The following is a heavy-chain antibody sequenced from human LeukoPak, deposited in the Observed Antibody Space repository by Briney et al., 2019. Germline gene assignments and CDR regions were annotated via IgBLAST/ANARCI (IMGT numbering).Heavy chain of an antibody. CDR2: IRSKAYGWTK. V-gene: IGHV3-49*04. CDR1: GFTFGDYA. J-gene: IGHJ4*02. D-gene: IGHD3-3*01. CDR3: ARDRGGAYDFWSGYYTGYFDY. Sequence: GGSLRLSCTASGFTFGDYAMSWVRQAPGKGLEWVGFIRSKAYGWTKEYAASVKGRFTISGDDSKSIAYLQMNSLKTEDTAVYYCARDRGGAYDFWSGYYTGYFDYWGQGTLVPVSS.